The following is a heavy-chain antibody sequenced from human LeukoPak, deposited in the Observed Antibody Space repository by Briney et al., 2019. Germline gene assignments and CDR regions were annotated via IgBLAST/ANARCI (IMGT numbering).Heavy chain of an antibody. D-gene: IGHD1-26*01. CDR3: ARDIGGVSSDY. Sequence: PGRSLRLSCAASGFTFSNYWMSWVRQAPGKGLEWVANIKQDGSVKWYVDSVKGRFTISRDNAKNSLYLQMNSLRAEDAAVYYCARDIGGVSSDYWGQGTLVTVSS. CDR1: GFTFSNYW. J-gene: IGHJ4*02. V-gene: IGHV3-7*01. CDR2: IKQDGSVK.